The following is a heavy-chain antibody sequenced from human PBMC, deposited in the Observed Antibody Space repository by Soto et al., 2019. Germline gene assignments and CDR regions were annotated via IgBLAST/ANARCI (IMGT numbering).Heavy chain of an antibody. CDR1: CGSISSSNW. Sequence: PSETLSLTCAVSCGSISSSNWWSWVRQPPGKGLEWIGEIYHSGSTNYNPSLKSRVTISVDKSKNQFSLKLSSVTAADTAVYYCARAVSEYSTLRAAFDIWGQGTMVTVSS. CDR2: IYHSGST. J-gene: IGHJ3*02. D-gene: IGHD6-6*01. CDR3: ARAVSEYSTLRAAFDI. V-gene: IGHV4-4*02.